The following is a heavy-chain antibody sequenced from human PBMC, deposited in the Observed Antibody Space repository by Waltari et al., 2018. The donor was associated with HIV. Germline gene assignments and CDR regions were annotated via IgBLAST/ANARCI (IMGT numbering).Heavy chain of an antibody. CDR2: IHPGKFQT. CDR1: DYIFGPAHYYSTKW. Sequence: EVQLVQSAAEVKKAGESLRISCSGLDYIFGPAHYYSTKWIAWVRQQPGKGLEWVGVIHPGKFQTNYGPAVQGQVTISIDMSTKAAYLQWKSLKASDSALYFCARQNDSSRGFGMDVWGQGTTVTVSS. J-gene: IGHJ6*02. V-gene: IGHV5-51*01. D-gene: IGHD3-10*01. CDR3: ARQNDSSRGFGMDV.